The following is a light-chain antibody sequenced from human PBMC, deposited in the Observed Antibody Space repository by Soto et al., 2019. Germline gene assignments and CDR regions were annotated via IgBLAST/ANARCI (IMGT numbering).Light chain of an antibody. V-gene: IGKV3-11*01. CDR2: DAS. J-gene: IGKJ5*01. CDR1: QSIYTH. Sequence: EIVLTQSPDTLSLSPGETATLSCRASQSIYTHLAWFRQSPGQAPRLLIYDASNRANGVQARISGSGSGTDFTLTISRLEPEDFAVYYCKQRSNWPITFGQGTRLEIK. CDR3: KQRSNWPIT.